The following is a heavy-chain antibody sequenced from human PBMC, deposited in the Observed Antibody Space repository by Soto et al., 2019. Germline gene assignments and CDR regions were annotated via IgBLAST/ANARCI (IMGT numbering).Heavy chain of an antibody. J-gene: IGHJ5*02. CDR2: ISSRSSLI. D-gene: IGHD6-19*01. Sequence: PGGSLRLSCAASGFSFSGHSFNWFSQSPGQGLEWIAYISSRSSLILYADSVRGRFVISRDNALNSLYLQMNSPRDEDTAIYYCARERGEYDSGWYIDRWGQGTPVTVSS. CDR1: GFSFSGHS. V-gene: IGHV3-21*06. CDR3: ARERGEYDSGWYIDR.